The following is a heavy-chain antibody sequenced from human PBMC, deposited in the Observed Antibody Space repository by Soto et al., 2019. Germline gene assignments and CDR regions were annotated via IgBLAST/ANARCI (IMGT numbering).Heavy chain of an antibody. D-gene: IGHD5-18*01. Sequence: ASVKVSCKVSGYTLTELSIHWVRQAPGKGLEWMGGFDPEDGETIYAQKVQGRVTMTEDTSTDTAYMELSSLRSEDTAVYYCATRNGGRYSYGFEYDYWGQGTLVTVSS. V-gene: IGHV1-24*01. CDR2: FDPEDGET. J-gene: IGHJ4*02. CDR3: ATRNGGRYSYGFEYDY. CDR1: GYTLTELS.